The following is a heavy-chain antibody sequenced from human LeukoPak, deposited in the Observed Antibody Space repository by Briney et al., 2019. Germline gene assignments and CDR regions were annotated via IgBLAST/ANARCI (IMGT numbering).Heavy chain of an antibody. Sequence: GGSLRPSCAVSGFSFSNAWMSWVRQAPGKGLEWVGRIKSKGDGGTTDYAAPVKGRFTISRDDSKNTLYLQMNSLKTEDTAVYHCATSRIAAAGSGSFDIWGQGTMVTVSS. D-gene: IGHD6-13*01. CDR3: ATSRIAAAGSGSFDI. J-gene: IGHJ3*02. CDR1: GFSFSNAW. CDR2: IKSKGDGGTT. V-gene: IGHV3-15*01.